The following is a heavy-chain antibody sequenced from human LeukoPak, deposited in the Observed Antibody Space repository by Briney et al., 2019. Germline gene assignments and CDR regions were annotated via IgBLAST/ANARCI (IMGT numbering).Heavy chain of an antibody. CDR1: GSTFISYY. V-gene: IGHV1-2*02. J-gene: IGHJ4*02. CDR2: INPNSGGT. Sequence: ASVEVSCNASGSTFISYYMHWVRQAPGQRLEWMGWINPNSGGTNYAQKFQGRVTMTRDTSISTAYMELSRLRSDDTAVYYCATDRTYCSSTSCYSSFDYWGQGTLVTVSS. D-gene: IGHD2-2*01. CDR3: ATDRTYCSSTSCYSSFDY.